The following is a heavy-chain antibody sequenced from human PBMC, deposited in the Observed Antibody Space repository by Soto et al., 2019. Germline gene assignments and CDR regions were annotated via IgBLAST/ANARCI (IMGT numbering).Heavy chain of an antibody. J-gene: IGHJ4*02. CDR1: GGTFRSYA. D-gene: IGHD2-15*01. CDR2: IIAVFGTA. Sequence: QVQLVQSAAEVKKPGSSVKGSCKASGGTFRSYAISWVRQAPGQGLEWMGGIIAVFGTANYAQKFQGRVTITADESTSTAYMELSSLRCEDTAVHYCARDYCSGGSCLDYWGQGTLVTVSS. CDR3: ARDYCSGGSCLDY. V-gene: IGHV1-69*12.